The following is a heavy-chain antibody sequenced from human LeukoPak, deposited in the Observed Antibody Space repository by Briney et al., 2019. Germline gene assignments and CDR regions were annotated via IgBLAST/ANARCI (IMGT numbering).Heavy chain of an antibody. CDR2: ISSSGSTI. J-gene: IGHJ4*02. CDR1: GFTFSSYE. CDR3: ARCTTGRTFGSLREIKRSREIDY. V-gene: IGHV3-48*03. D-gene: IGHD1-1*01. Sequence: PGGSLRLSCAASGFTFSSYEMNWVRQAPGKGLEWVSYISSSGSTIYYADSVKGRFTISRDNAKNSLYLQMNSLGVEDTAVYYCARCTTGRTFGSLREIKRSREIDYWGQGTLVTVSS.